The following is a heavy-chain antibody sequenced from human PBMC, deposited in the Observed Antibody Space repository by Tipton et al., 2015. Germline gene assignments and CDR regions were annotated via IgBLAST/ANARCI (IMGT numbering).Heavy chain of an antibody. CDR2: ISWNSGSI. D-gene: IGHD3-10*01. Sequence: SLRLSCAASGFTFDDYAMHWVRQAPGKGLEWVSGISWNSGSIGYADSVKGRFTISRDNAKNSLYLQMNSLRDEDTAVYYCARVDYSSYENFDQWGQGTLVTVSS. CDR1: GFTFDDYA. CDR3: ARVDYSSYENFDQ. V-gene: IGHV3-9*01. J-gene: IGHJ4*02.